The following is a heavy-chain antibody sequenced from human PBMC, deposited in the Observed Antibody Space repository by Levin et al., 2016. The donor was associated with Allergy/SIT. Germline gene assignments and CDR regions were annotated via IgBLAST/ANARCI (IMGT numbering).Heavy chain of an antibody. V-gene: IGHV3-48*01. CDR2: ISSSSGTI. D-gene: IGHD6-13*01. CDR1: GFTFSNYG. Sequence: GESLKISCAASGFTFSNYGMSWVRQAPGKGLEWVSYISSSSGTISYADSVQGRFTISRDNAKNSLYLQMNSLRVEDTAVYYCARLYSSSWVDPWGQGTLVTVSS. CDR3: ARLYSSSWVDP. J-gene: IGHJ5*02.